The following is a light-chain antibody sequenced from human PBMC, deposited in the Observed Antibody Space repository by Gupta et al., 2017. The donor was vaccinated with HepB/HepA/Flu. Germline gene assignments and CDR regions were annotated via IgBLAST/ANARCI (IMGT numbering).Light chain of an antibody. Sequence: AIQMTQSPSSRSASVGDRVTSSCRASQGIRNDLGWYQQKVGEAPKLLIYAASILQPGVPSRFSGSGSGTDFTLTISSLEPEDVAIYYCLQDYRYPWSFGQGTKMEIK. CDR1: QGIRND. J-gene: IGKJ2*01. CDR3: LQDYRYPWS. V-gene: IGKV1-6*01. CDR2: AAS.